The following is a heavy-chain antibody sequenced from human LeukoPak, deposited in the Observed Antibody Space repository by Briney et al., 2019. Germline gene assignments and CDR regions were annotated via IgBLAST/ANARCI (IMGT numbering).Heavy chain of an antibody. J-gene: IGHJ5*02. CDR2: INHSGST. Sequence: SETLSLTCAVYGGSFSGYYWSWIRQPPGKGLEWIGEINHSGSTNYNLSLKSRVTISVDTSKNQFSLKLSSVTAADTAVYYCARKRGRSMFDPWGQGTLVTVSS. CDR3: ARKRGRSMFDP. CDR1: GGSFSGYY. V-gene: IGHV4-34*01.